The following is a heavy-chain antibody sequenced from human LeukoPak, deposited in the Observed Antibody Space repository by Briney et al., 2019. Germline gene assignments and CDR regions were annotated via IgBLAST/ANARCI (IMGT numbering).Heavy chain of an antibody. D-gene: IGHD3-22*01. J-gene: IGHJ4*02. CDR1: GGTFSSYA. V-gene: IGHV1-69*13. Sequence: SVKVSCKASGGTFSSYAISWVRQAPGQGFEWMGGITPMFGTENFAQKFQGRVSVTADESTSTAFMELSSLRSEDTAVYYCAREWGLESSGYYYAYWGQGTLVTVSS. CDR3: AREWGLESSGYYYAY. CDR2: ITPMFGTE.